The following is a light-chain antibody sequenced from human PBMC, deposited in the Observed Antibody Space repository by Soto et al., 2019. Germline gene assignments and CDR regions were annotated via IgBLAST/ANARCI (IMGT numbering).Light chain of an antibody. CDR3: SPYTSTDTLVV. Sequence: QSVLTQPASVSGSPGQSTTISCTGTRSDVGGYNYVSWYQQHPGKAPKLIIYEVSNRPSGVSNRFSGSKSGNTASLTISGLQAEDEADYYCSPYTSTDTLVVFGSGTKVTVL. J-gene: IGLJ1*01. CDR2: EVS. V-gene: IGLV2-14*01. CDR1: RSDVGGYNY.